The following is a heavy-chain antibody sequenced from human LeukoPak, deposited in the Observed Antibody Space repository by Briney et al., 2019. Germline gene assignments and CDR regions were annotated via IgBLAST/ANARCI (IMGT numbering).Heavy chain of an antibody. V-gene: IGHV4-39*01. CDR2: IYYSGST. J-gene: IGHJ3*02. CDR3: ARHGNLMGGWLTPHDAIDI. D-gene: IGHD4-23*01. CDR1: GDSVSNDKYY. Sequence: PSETLSLTCTVSGDSVSNDKYYWGWIRQPPGKGLEWIGSIYYSGSTYYNPSLKSRVTISVDTSKKQFSLKLSSVTAADTAVYYCARHGNLMGGWLTPHDAIDIWGRGTMVTVSS.